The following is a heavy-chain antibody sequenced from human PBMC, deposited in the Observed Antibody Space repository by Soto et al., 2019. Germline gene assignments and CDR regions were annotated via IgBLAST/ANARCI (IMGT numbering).Heavy chain of an antibody. CDR2: LSASGGSA. CDR1: GFTFRDFS. CDR3: ARAPRSGSYYNDPFAY. V-gene: IGHV3-23*01. J-gene: IGHJ4*02. D-gene: IGHD3-10*01. Sequence: VVSLRVSCAASGFTFRDFSMSWVRQAPGTGLEWVSTLSASGGSAFYADSVMGRFTISRDNSNNTLYLQMTSLRAADTAVYYCARAPRSGSYYNDPFAYWSQGTLVTVSS.